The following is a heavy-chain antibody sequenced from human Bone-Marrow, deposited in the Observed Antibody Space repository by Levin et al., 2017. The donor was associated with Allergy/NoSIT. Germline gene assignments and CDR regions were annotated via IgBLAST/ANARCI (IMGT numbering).Heavy chain of an antibody. CDR3: ARTYYDASGYPLDWYFDF. CDR1: GFSVSASGVA. D-gene: IGHD3-22*01. CDR2: IYWDGDK. V-gene: IGHV2-5*02. Sequence: GSGPTLVKPTQTLTLTCTFSGFSVSASGVAVSWIRQPPGEALEWLGLIYWDGDKRYSPSLKSRLTITRDTSKKEVVLTMTNMDPVDTATYYCARTYYDASGYPLDWYFDFWGRGTLVTVSS. J-gene: IGHJ2*01.